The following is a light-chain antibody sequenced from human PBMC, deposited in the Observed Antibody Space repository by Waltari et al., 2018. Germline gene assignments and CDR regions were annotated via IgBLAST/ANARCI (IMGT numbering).Light chain of an antibody. CDR3: YSTDSSGNPS. J-gene: IGLJ1*01. CDR2: EDS. V-gene: IGLV3-10*01. Sequence: SYELTQPPSVSVSPGQTARITCYGDALSKKDAYWHQQKSGQAPVAVIYEDSKRSSGIPERFSGSRSGTMATLTITGAQEEDEADYYCYSTDSSGNPSFGTGTKVTVL. CDR1: ALSKKD.